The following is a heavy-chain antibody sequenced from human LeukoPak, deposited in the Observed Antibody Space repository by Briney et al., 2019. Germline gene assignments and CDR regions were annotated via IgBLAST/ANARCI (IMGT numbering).Heavy chain of an antibody. CDR2: MNPNSGNT. J-gene: IGHJ4*02. D-gene: IGHD4-17*01. V-gene: IGHV1-8*01. CDR1: GYTFTSYD. CDR3: ARENDYGDLYDY. Sequence: ASVKVSCKASGYTFTSYDINWVRQATGHGLEWMGWMNPNSGNTGYAQKFQGRVTMTRNTSISTAYMELSSLRSEDTAVYYCARENDYGDLYDYWGQGTLVTVSS.